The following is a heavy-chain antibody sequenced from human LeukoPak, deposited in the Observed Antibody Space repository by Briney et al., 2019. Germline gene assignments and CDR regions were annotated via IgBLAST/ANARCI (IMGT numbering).Heavy chain of an antibody. Sequence: SETLSLTCTVSGGSISSGSYYWSWIRQPAGKGLEWIGRIYTSGSTNYNPSLKSRVTISVDTSKNQFSLKLSSVTAADTAVYYCARDGGNSYYYYYMDVWGKGTTVTVSS. J-gene: IGHJ6*03. CDR2: IYTSGST. CDR3: ARDGGNSYYYYYMDV. V-gene: IGHV4-61*02. D-gene: IGHD4-23*01. CDR1: GGSISSGSYY.